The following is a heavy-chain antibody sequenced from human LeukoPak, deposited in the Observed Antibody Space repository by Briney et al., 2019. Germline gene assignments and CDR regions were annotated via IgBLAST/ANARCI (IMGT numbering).Heavy chain of an antibody. CDR1: GFTFSSYA. J-gene: IGHJ5*02. Sequence: TGGSLRLSCAASGFTFSSYAMSWVRQAPGKGLEWVSAISGSGGSTYYADSVKGRFTISRDTSKNTLYLQMNSLRAEDTAVYYCAKGRYSGSYYNWFDPWGQRTLVTVSS. CDR3: AKGRYSGSYYNWFDP. D-gene: IGHD1-26*01. CDR2: ISGSGGST. V-gene: IGHV3-23*01.